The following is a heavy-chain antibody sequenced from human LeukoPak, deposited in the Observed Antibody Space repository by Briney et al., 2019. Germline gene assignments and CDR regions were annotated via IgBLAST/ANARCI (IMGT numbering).Heavy chain of an antibody. CDR3: ATTYKGRYFDN. D-gene: IGHD1-1*01. J-gene: IGHJ4*02. CDR2: IYNSGST. Sequence: SETLSLTCTVSGDSFSSYYCSWIRQPSGEGLEWIGSIYNSGSTDYNPSLKSRVTMSEDTSKNQFSLQLNSATAADTAVYYCATTYKGRYFDNWGQGTLVTVSS. V-gene: IGHV4-59*08. CDR1: GDSFSSYY.